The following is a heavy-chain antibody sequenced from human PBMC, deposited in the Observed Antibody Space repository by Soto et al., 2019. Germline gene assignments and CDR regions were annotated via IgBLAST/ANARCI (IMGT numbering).Heavy chain of an antibody. CDR1: GYTFTSYG. Sequence: QVQLVQSGAEVNKPGASVKVSCKASGYTFTSYGISWVRQAPGQGLEWMGWISIYNGNTNYAQQLQGRVTMTTDTSTSTAYMELRSLRSDDTAGYYCARDVRSHDYGHYYYGIDVWGQGTTVTFSS. CDR2: ISIYNGNT. V-gene: IGHV1-18*01. D-gene: IGHD4-17*01. CDR3: ARDVRSHDYGHYYYGIDV. J-gene: IGHJ6*01.